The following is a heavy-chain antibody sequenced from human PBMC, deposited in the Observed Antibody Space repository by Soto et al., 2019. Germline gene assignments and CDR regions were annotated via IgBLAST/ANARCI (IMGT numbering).Heavy chain of an antibody. CDR3: AKALTPDIVVVPAADY. V-gene: IGHV3-23*01. Sequence: GGSLILSCAASGFTFSSYAMSWVRQAPGKGLEWVSAISGSGGSTYYADSVKGRFTISRDNSKNTLYLQMNSLRAEDTAAYYCAKALTPDIVVVPAADYWGQGTLVTVSS. J-gene: IGHJ4*02. CDR1: GFTFSSYA. CDR2: ISGSGGST. D-gene: IGHD2-2*01.